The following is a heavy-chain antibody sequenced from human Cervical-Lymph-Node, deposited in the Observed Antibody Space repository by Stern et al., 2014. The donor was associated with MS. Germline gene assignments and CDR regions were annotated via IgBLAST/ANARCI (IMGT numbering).Heavy chain of an antibody. CDR2: FYYSGTA. J-gene: IGHJ4*02. D-gene: IGHD2-15*01. V-gene: IGHV4-39*01. CDR3: VRGGLRLPFDH. Sequence: VQLVESGPGLVRPSETLSLSCSVSGGSISRSSDFWGWIRQPPGKGLEWIGTFYYSGTAYYKAPLKSRVTVPVDTSKTQFSLNLSSVTAADTAMYYCVRGGLRLPFDHWGQGTLVTVSS. CDR1: GGSISRSSDF.